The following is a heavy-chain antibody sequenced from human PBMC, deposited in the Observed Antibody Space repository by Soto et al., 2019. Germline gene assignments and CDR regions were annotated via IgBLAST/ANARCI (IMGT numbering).Heavy chain of an antibody. CDR3: GRGRRGSYGDFDY. Sequence: SATLSLTCTVSGGSISSYYWSWIRQSPGKGLEWIGYIYDSDITTYNPSLKSRVTISVDTSKKQFSLQLSSVTAADTAVYYCGRGRRGSYGDFDYWGEGTLVNVSS. V-gene: IGHV4-59*01. D-gene: IGHD4-17*01. CDR1: GGSISSYY. J-gene: IGHJ4*02. CDR2: IYDSDIT.